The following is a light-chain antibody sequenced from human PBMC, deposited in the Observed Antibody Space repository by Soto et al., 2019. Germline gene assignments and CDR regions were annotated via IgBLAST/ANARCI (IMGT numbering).Light chain of an antibody. Sequence: EIVLTQSPGTLSLSPGERATLSCRASQSVSSNFLAWYQQKPGQAPRLLIYDASTRATGIPDRFSGSGSGTDFPLTVSRLEPEDFVVYYCQQYGTSPSFGPGTKVDIK. V-gene: IGKV3-20*01. CDR2: DAS. CDR3: QQYGTSPS. J-gene: IGKJ3*01. CDR1: QSVSSNF.